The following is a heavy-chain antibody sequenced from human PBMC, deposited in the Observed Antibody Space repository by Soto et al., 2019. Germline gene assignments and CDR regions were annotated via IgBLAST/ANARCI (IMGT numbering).Heavy chain of an antibody. V-gene: IGHV3-21*01. Sequence: EVQLVESGGGLVQPGGSLRVSCAASGFTFSSYSMNWVRQAPGKGLEWVSSISSSSSYIYYADSVKGRFTISRDNAKNSLYLQMNSLRAEDTAVYYCARPVSDTAMNGGFDYWGQGTLVTVSS. D-gene: IGHD5-18*01. J-gene: IGHJ4*02. CDR2: ISSSSSYI. CDR3: ARPVSDTAMNGGFDY. CDR1: GFTFSSYS.